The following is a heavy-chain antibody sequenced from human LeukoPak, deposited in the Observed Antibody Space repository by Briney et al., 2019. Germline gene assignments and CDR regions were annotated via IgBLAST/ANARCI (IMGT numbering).Heavy chain of an antibody. J-gene: IGHJ4*02. CDR3: ARDRQNKAAAGPFDY. Sequence: GRSLRLSCAASGFTFSSYAMHWVRQAPGKGLEWVAVISYDGSNKYYADSVKGRFTISRDNSKNTLYLQMNSLRAEDTAVYYCARDRQNKAAAGPFDYWGQGTLVTVSS. CDR1: GFTFSSYA. D-gene: IGHD6-13*01. V-gene: IGHV3-30-3*01. CDR2: ISYDGSNK.